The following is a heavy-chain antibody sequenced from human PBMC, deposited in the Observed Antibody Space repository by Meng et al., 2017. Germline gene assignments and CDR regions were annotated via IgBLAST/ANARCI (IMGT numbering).Heavy chain of an antibody. CDR2: ISSSSSYI. D-gene: IGHD3-16*01. CDR3: ASALGRPY. Sequence: VQLVVSGGVLVKPGGSLRLSCAASVFTFSSYGMNWVRLAPGKGLEWVSSISSSSSYIYYADSVKGRFTISRDNAKNSLYLQMNSLRAEDTAVYYCASALGRPYWGQGTLVTVSS. J-gene: IGHJ4*02. CDR1: VFTFSSYG. V-gene: IGHV3-21*01.